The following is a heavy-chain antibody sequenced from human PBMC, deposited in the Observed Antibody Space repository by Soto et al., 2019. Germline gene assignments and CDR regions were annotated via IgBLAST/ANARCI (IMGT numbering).Heavy chain of an antibody. CDR2: TTGGAGLT. CDR1: GFTITSYA. V-gene: IGHV3-23*01. D-gene: IGHD2-21*01. CDR3: ARVDRGSVARPTRLDP. Sequence: EVQLLESGGGLVQPGGSLRLSCTASGFTITSYAINWVRQAPGKGLEWVSATTGGAGLTYYADSVKGRFSVSSDNPGNTLYLQLNSLRPEDTAVYYCARVDRGSVARPTRLDPWGQGTLVTVSS. J-gene: IGHJ5*02.